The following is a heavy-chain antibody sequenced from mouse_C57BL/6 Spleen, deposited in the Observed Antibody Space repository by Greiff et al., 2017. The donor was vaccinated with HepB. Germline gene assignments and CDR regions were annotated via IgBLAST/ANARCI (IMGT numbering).Heavy chain of an antibody. Sequence: VQLKQSGGDLVKPGGSLKLSCAASGFTFSSYGMSWVRQTPDKRLEWVATISSGGSYTYYPDSVKGRFTISRDNAKNTLYLQMSSLKSEDTAMYYCARQGYYGYDDWYFDVWGTGTTVTVSS. CDR1: GFTFSSYG. D-gene: IGHD2-2*01. J-gene: IGHJ1*03. V-gene: IGHV5-6*01. CDR3: ARQGYYGYDDWYFDV. CDR2: ISSGGSYT.